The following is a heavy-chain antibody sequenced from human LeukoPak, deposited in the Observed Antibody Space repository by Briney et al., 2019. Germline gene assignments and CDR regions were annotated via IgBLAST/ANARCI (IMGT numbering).Heavy chain of an antibody. D-gene: IGHD3-10*01. CDR1: GGSFSGYY. CDR3: AREGSAPGFDAFDI. Sequence: SETLSLTCAVYGGSFSGYYWGWIRQPPGKGLEWIGEINHSGSTNYNPSLKSRVTISVDTSKNQFSLKLSSVTAADTAVYYCAREGSAPGFDAFDIWGQGTMVTVSS. V-gene: IGHV4-34*01. CDR2: INHSGST. J-gene: IGHJ3*02.